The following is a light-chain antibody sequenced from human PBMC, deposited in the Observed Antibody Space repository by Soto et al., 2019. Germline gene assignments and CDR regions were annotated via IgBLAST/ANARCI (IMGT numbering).Light chain of an antibody. CDR2: DVS. J-gene: IGLJ2*01. Sequence: QSVLTQPASVSGSPGQSITISCTGTNSDVGGYNYVSWYQQHPGKAPKLMIYDVSNRPSGVSNRFSGSKSGNTASLTISGLQAEDEADYYCSSYTSRSPYVVFGGGTKLTVL. CDR3: SSYTSRSPYVV. V-gene: IGLV2-14*01. CDR1: NSDVGGYNY.